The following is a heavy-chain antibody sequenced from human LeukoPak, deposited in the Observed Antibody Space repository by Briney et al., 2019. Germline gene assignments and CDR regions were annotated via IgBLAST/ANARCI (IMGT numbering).Heavy chain of an antibody. CDR2: ISSSGSTI. V-gene: IGHV3-48*04. CDR1: GFTFSSYG. J-gene: IGHJ6*02. Sequence: PGRSLRLSCAASGFTFSSYGMHWVRQAPGKGLEWVSYISSSGSTIYYADSVKGRFTISRDNAKNSLYLQMNSLRAEDTAVYYCARSATYPYYYGMDVWGQGTTVTVSS. D-gene: IGHD5-12*01. CDR3: ARSATYPYYYGMDV.